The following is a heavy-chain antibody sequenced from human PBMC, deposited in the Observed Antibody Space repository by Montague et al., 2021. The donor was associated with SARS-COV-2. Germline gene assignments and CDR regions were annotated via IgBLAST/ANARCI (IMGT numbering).Heavy chain of an antibody. Sequence: SETLSLTCAVYGGSFSGYYWSWIRQSPEKGLEWIGEINQSGRTNNNPPLKSRVIISVDTSKNQFSLKLSSVTAADTAVYYCARRGSSVWGVTVSAELDYWGQGILVIVSS. CDR2: INQSGRT. CDR1: GGSFSGYY. J-gene: IGHJ4*02. D-gene: IGHD3-10*01. V-gene: IGHV4-34*01. CDR3: ARRGSSVWGVTVSAELDY.